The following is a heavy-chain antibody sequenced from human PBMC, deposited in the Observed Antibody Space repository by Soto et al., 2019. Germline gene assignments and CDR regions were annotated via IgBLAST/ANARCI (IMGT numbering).Heavy chain of an antibody. V-gene: IGHV1-46*01. CDR2: INPSGGST. J-gene: IGHJ6*02. Sequence: GASVKVSCKASGYTFTSYYMHWVRQAPGQGLEWMGIINPSGGSTSYAQKFQGRVTMTRDTSTSTVYMELSSLRSEDTAVYYCAREGGYCSSTSCSSGMDVWGQGTTVTVSS. CDR3: AREGGYCSSTSCSSGMDV. D-gene: IGHD2-2*01. CDR1: GYTFTSYY.